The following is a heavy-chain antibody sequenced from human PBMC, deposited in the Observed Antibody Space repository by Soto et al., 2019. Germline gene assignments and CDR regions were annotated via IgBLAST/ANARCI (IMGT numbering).Heavy chain of an antibody. J-gene: IGHJ4*02. V-gene: IGHV1-3*01. CDR2: INAGNGNT. CDR1: GYTFTSYA. Sequence: ASVKVSCKASGYTFTSYAMHWVRQAPGQRLEWMGWINAGNGNTKYSQKFQGRVTITRDTSASTAYMELSSLRSEDTAVYYCARAAAKWPAGSATDYWGQGTLVTVSS. D-gene: IGHD5-12*01. CDR3: ARAAAKWPAGSATDY.